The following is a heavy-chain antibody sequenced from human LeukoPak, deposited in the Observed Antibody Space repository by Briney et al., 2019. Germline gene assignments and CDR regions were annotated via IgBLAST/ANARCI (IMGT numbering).Heavy chain of an antibody. J-gene: IGHJ6*03. D-gene: IGHD1-26*01. CDR2: IYTRGST. Sequence: SQTLSLTXTVSGGSISSGSYYWSWIGQPAGKGLQWIGRIYTRGSTNYNPSLKSRVTISIDTSLNQFSLKLSSVTAADTAVYYCATEPGSGSYSRYYYYYIDVWGKGTTVTVSS. V-gene: IGHV4-61*02. CDR1: GGSISSGSYY. CDR3: ATEPGSGSYSRYYYYYIDV.